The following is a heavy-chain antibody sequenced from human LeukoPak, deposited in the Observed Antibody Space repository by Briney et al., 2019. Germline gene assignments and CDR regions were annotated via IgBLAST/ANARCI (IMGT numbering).Heavy chain of an antibody. Sequence: GVSLRLSCAASGFSFSDSAMQWVRQTSGKGLEWLGRIRSKPNNYATAYAASVKGRFPISRDDLKNTAYLQMDSLRTEDTAMYYCTRLREMATGYFDYWGQGTLVTVSS. CDR3: TRLREMATGYFDY. CDR2: IRSKPNNYAT. D-gene: IGHD5-24*01. V-gene: IGHV3-73*01. CDR1: GFSFSDSA. J-gene: IGHJ4*02.